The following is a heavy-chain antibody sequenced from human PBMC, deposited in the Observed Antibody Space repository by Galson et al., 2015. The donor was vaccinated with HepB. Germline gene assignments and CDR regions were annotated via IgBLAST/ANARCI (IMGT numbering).Heavy chain of an antibody. CDR2: IYPGDSDT. V-gene: IGHV5-51*01. Sequence: QSGAEVKKPGESLKISCGGSGYIFSNYWIVWVRQMPGKGLEFMGIIYPGDSDTKYSPSFQGQVTISADKSTSTAYLQWSSLKASDTAMYYCAKMSVGCFDYWGQGTLVTVAS. CDR3: AKMSVGCFDY. D-gene: IGHD1-26*01. J-gene: IGHJ4*02. CDR1: GYIFSNYW.